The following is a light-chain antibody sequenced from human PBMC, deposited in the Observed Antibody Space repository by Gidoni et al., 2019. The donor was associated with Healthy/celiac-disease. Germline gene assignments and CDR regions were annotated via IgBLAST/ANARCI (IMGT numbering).Light chain of an antibody. CDR3: QQYGNSPPYT. Sequence: DIVLTQPPATLSLSAGERATLTCRSSQSVSSSYLAWYQQKPGQASRHLIYGASSRATGIPDRFSGSGAGTDFTLTISRREPEDFAVYYCQQYGNSPPYTFGQGTKLEIK. J-gene: IGKJ2*01. CDR1: QSVSSSY. CDR2: GAS. V-gene: IGKV3-20*01.